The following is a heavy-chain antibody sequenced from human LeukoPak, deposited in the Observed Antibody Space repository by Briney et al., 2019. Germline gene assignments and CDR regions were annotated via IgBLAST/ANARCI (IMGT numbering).Heavy chain of an antibody. V-gene: IGHV4-39*07. CDR1: GGSISSSIYY. CDR2: IYYSGST. D-gene: IGHD3-22*01. Sequence: PSETLSLTCTVSGGSISSSIYYWGWVRQPPGKGLEWIGSIYYSGSTYYNPSLKSRVTISVDTSKNQFSLRLSSVTAADTAVYYCATSQGYYDSSGYYQTPGAFDIWGQGTMVTVSS. CDR3: ATSQGYYDSSGYYQTPGAFDI. J-gene: IGHJ3*02.